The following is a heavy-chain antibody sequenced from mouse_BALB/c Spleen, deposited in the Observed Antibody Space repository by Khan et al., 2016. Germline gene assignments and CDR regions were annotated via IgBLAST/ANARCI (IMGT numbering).Heavy chain of an antibody. CDR3: ARTGDYPYYAMDY. D-gene: IGHD2-13*01. V-gene: IGHV9-3*02. CDR2: INTNTGEP. CDR1: EYTFTNYG. Sequence: QIQLVQSGPELKKPGETVKISCKASEYTFTNYGMNWVKQAPGKGLKWMGWINTNTGEPTYAEEFKGRFAFSLEASASTAYLQINNLKNEDSATXVCARTGDYPYYAMDYWGQGTSVTVSS. J-gene: IGHJ4*01.